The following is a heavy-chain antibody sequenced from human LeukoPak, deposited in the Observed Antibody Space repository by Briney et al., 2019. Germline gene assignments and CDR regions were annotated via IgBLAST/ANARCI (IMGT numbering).Heavy chain of an antibody. Sequence: GGSLRLSCAASGFNFNGHGMIWVRQAPGKGLEWISYISPGSTTINSADSVKDRFTTSRDNAKSSVFLQMNSLRAEDTAVYYCARVRGPTLTTMYFDYWGQGTLVTVPP. CDR1: GFNFNGHG. CDR3: ARVRGPTLTTMYFDY. CDR2: ISPGSTTI. V-gene: IGHV3-48*04. J-gene: IGHJ4*02. D-gene: IGHD1-1*01.